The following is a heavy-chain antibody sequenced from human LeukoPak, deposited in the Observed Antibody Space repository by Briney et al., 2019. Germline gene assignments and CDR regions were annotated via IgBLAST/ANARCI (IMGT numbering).Heavy chain of an antibody. J-gene: IGHJ4*02. D-gene: IGHD6-25*01. CDR2: ISGSGGST. Sequence: GGSLRLSCAASGFTFSSYAMSWVRQAPGKGLEWVSAISGSGGSTYYADSVKGRFTISRDNSENTLYLQMNSLRAEDTAVYYCAKDLSGYGATPHDYWGQGTLVTVSS. CDR3: AKDLSGYGATPHDY. V-gene: IGHV3-23*01. CDR1: GFTFSSYA.